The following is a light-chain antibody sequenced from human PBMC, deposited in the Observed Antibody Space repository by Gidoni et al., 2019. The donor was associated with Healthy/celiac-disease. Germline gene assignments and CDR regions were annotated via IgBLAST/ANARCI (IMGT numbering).Light chain of an antibody. CDR3: QQRSKGPPIT. CDR1: QSVSSY. J-gene: IGKJ5*01. CDR2: DAS. Sequence: EIVLTQSPATLSLSPGERATLSCSASQSVSSYLAWYQQKHGQAPRLLIYDASNRATGIPARFSGSGSETDFTLTSSSLEPEEFAVYYCQQRSKGPPITFGQGTRLEIK. V-gene: IGKV3-11*01.